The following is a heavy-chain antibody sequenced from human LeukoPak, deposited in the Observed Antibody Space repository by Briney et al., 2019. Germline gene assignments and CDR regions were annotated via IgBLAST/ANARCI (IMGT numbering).Heavy chain of an antibody. D-gene: IGHD3-10*01. Sequence: ASVKVSCKASGYSFNSQGMNWVRQAPGQGLEWMGWISPYNGNTNYAQKFRGRVTLTTDTSTRTAYMELRSLRSDDTAMYYCARDSFTMVRGLSPDYWGQGTLVTVSS. V-gene: IGHV1-18*01. CDR3: ARDSFTMVRGLSPDY. CDR1: GYSFNSQG. J-gene: IGHJ4*02. CDR2: ISPYNGNT.